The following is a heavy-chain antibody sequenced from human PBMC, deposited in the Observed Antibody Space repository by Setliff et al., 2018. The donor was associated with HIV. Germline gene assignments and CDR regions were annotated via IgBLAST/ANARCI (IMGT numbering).Heavy chain of an antibody. CDR1: GGSLSSYY. D-gene: IGHD3-22*01. Sequence: SETLSLTCVAYGGSLSSYYWNWIRQTPGKGLEWIGEIHPTGHINYNPSYKSRVTITAVESTSTAYMELSSLRSEDTAVYYCARDYSPTFYYYDSSGTFDYWGQGTLVTVSS. J-gene: IGHJ4*02. CDR3: ARDYSPTFYYYDSSGTFDY. CDR2: IHPTGHI. V-gene: IGHV4-34*01.